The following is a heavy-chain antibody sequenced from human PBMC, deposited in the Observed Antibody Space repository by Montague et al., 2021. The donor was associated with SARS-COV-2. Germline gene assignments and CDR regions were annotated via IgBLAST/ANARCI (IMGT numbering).Heavy chain of an antibody. CDR2: IYYSGST. Sequence: SETLSLTCTVSGGSISSYYWSWIRQPPGKGLEWIGYIYYSGSTNYNPSLKSRVTISVDTSKNRFSLKLSSVTAADTAVYYCASQVPDFWSGIDYWGQGTLATVSS. CDR3: ASQVPDFWSGIDY. CDR1: GGSISSYY. V-gene: IGHV4-59*01. D-gene: IGHD3-3*01. J-gene: IGHJ4*02.